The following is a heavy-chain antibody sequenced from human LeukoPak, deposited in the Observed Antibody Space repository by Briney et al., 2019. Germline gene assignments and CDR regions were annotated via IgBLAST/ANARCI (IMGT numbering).Heavy chain of an antibody. V-gene: IGHV4-59*12. CDR2: IYYSGST. D-gene: IGHD3-22*01. CDR3: ARALGSSGYGWFDP. CDR1: GGSISSYY. Sequence: SETLSLTCTVSGGSISSYYWSWIRQPPGKGLEWIGYIYYSGSTNYNASLTNRVTISVDTSKNQFSLKLSSVTAADTAVYYCARALGSSGYGWFDPWGQGTLVTVSS. J-gene: IGHJ5*02.